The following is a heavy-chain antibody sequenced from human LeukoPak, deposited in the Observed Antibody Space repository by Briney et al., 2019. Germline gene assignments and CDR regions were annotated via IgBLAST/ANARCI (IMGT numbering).Heavy chain of an antibody. Sequence: GGSLRLSCAASGFTVSNNYMSWVRQAPGKGLEWVSFIYSGGSTYYADSVKGRFTISRDNSTNTLYLQMNSLRAEDTAVYYCARDLGYDILTGAPMDVWGQGTTVTVSS. CDR2: IYSGGST. CDR3: ARDLGYDILTGAPMDV. CDR1: GFTVSNNY. J-gene: IGHJ6*02. V-gene: IGHV3-66*01. D-gene: IGHD3-9*01.